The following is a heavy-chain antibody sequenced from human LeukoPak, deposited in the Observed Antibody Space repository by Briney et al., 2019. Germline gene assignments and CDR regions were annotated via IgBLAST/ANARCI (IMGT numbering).Heavy chain of an antibody. CDR1: GFTFDDYG. Sequence: PGGSLRLSCAASGFTFDDYGMSWVRQAPGKGLEWVSGINWNGGNTGYADSVKGRFTISRDNAKNSLSLQMSSLRAEDTALYYCARAYLYYYDSSGYSTYYFDYWGQGTLVTVSS. CDR3: ARAYLYYYDSSGYSTYYFDY. CDR2: INWNGGNT. V-gene: IGHV3-20*04. D-gene: IGHD3-22*01. J-gene: IGHJ4*02.